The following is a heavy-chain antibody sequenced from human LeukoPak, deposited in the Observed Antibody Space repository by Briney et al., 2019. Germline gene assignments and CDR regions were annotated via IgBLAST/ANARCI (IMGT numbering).Heavy chain of an antibody. V-gene: IGHV4-39*01. Sequence: SETLSLTCTVSGGSISSSSYYWGWIRQPPGKGLEWIGSIYYSGSIYYNPSLKSRVTISVDTSKNQFSLKLSSVTAADTAVYYCARQEIGLRSFDPWGQGTLVTVSS. CDR3: ARQEIGLRSFDP. CDR2: IYYSGSI. J-gene: IGHJ5*02. CDR1: GGSISSSSYY. D-gene: IGHD3/OR15-3a*01.